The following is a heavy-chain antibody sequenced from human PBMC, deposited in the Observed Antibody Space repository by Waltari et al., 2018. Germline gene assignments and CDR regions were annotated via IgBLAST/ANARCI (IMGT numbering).Heavy chain of an antibody. V-gene: IGHV1-69*04. CDR2: FSPILGIA. CDR1: GGTFSSYA. J-gene: IGHJ4*02. Sequence: QVQLVQSGAEVKKPGSSVKVSCKASGGTFSSYAISWVRQAPGQGLEWMGGFSPILGIANNAQKFQGRVTITADESTSTAYMELSSLRSEDTAVYYCARDWAPYCSSTSCLVSPFDYWGQGTLVTVSS. D-gene: IGHD2-2*01. CDR3: ARDWAPYCSSTSCLVSPFDY.